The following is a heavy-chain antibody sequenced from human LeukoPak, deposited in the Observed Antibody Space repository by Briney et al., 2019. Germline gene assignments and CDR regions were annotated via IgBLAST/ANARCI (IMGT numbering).Heavy chain of an antibody. CDR1: GFTFSTYA. CDR2: VSGSGRNT. V-gene: IGHV3-23*01. D-gene: IGHD3-10*01. Sequence: GGSLRLSCAGSGFTFSTYAMTWVRQAPGKGLEWVSSVSGSGRNTFYPDSVEGRFTISRDNSKNTVYLQMNSLRVEDTAIYFCARFVDQYTYYFDPWGQGTLVTVSS. J-gene: IGHJ4*02. CDR3: ARFVDQYTYYFDP.